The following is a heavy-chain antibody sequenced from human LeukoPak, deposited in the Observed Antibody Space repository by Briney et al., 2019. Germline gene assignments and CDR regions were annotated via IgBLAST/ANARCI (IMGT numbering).Heavy chain of an antibody. D-gene: IGHD2-2*01. CDR2: IYPGDSDT. V-gene: IGHV5-51*01. CDR3: ARLDCSSTSCYSSVRAVDRANHPALFDY. Sequence: KAGGSLRLSCTASGFTFGDYAMSWFRQAPGKGLEWMGIIYPGDSDTRYSPSFQGQVTISADKSISTAYLQWSSLKASDTAMYYCARLDCSSTSCYSSVRAVDRANHPALFDYWGQGTLVTVSS. CDR1: GFTFGDYA. J-gene: IGHJ4*02.